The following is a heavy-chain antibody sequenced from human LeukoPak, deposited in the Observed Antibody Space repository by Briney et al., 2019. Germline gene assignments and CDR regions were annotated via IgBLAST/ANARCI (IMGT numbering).Heavy chain of an antibody. V-gene: IGHV3-7*01. J-gene: IGHJ4*02. CDR3: ARDSSSWYYRSFDY. D-gene: IGHD6-13*01. CDR2: IKQDGSEK. CDR1: GFTFSSYW. Sequence: GGSLRLSCAASGFTFSSYWMSWVRQAPGKGLEWVANIKQDGSEKYYVDSVKGRFTISRDNAKNSLYLQMNSLRAEDTAVYYCARDSSSWYYRSFDYWGQGTLVTVSS.